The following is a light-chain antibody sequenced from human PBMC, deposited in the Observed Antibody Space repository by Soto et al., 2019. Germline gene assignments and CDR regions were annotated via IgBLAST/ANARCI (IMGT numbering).Light chain of an antibody. V-gene: IGKV3-15*01. CDR2: GAS. J-gene: IGKJ1*01. CDR3: QQYNSWWT. Sequence: EIVMSQSLATLSVSPRERATLSCRASQSVSSNLAWYQQKPGQAPRLLIHGASTRATGIPARFSGSGSGTEFTLTISSLQSEDFAVYYCQQYNSWWTFGQGTKVDI. CDR1: QSVSSN.